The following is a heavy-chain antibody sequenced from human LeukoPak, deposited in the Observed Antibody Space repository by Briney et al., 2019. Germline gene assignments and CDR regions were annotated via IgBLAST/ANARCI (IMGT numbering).Heavy chain of an antibody. CDR1: GFTFSSYS. J-gene: IGHJ4*02. CDR3: ARDSSPDY. Sequence: GGSLRLSCAASGFTFSSYSMNWVRQAPGKGLDWVSYISSSSSTIYYADSVRGRFTISRDNAQNSLFLQMNSLRAEDTAVYYCARDSSPDYWGQGTLVTVSS. CDR2: ISSSSSTI. V-gene: IGHV3-48*01. D-gene: IGHD6-13*01.